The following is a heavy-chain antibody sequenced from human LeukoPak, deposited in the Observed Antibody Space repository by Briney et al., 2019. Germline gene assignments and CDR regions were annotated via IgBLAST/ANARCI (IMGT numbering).Heavy chain of an antibody. CDR1: GGSFSGYY. Sequence: SETLSLTCGVSGGSFSGYYWSWIRQSPGKGLEWIGEINESGSTDYNPSLMSRVTISLDTSRNQFSLNLAFVTAADTAIYYCTKTSPGVPLDFWGQGALVTVSS. J-gene: IGHJ4*02. V-gene: IGHV4-34*01. CDR3: TKTSPGVPLDF. CDR2: INESGST. D-gene: IGHD7-27*01.